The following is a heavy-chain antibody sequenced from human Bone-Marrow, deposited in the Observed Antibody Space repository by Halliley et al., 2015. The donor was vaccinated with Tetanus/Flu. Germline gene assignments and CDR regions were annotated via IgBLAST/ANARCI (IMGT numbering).Heavy chain of an antibody. CDR3: ARLRSGLMDS. Sequence: TLSLTCTVSGGSISSGGHYWSWIRQHPGKGLEWIGCIYYSGTTYYNPSLKSRATISVDTSKNQFSLKLRSVTAADTAVYYCARLRSGLMDSWGQGTLVTVSS. J-gene: IGHJ4*02. CDR2: IYYSGTT. D-gene: IGHD3-3*01. CDR1: GGSISSGGHY. V-gene: IGHV4-31*03.